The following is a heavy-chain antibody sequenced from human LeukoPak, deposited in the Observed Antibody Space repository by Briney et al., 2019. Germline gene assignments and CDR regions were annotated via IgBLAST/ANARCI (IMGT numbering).Heavy chain of an antibody. Sequence: GGSLRLSCAASGFTFRSYAMSWVRQAPGKGLEWVSVISGSGGSTYYADSVKGRFTISRDNSKNTLYLQMNSLRAEDTAVYYCAKDHSAHRNYDFDYWGQGTLVTVSS. J-gene: IGHJ4*02. CDR1: GFTFRSYA. CDR3: AKDHSAHRNYDFDY. V-gene: IGHV3-23*01. D-gene: IGHD1-14*01. CDR2: ISGSGGST.